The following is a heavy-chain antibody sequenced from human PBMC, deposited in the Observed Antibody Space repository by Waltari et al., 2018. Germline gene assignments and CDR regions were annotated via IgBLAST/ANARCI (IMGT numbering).Heavy chain of an antibody. J-gene: IGHJ6*02. V-gene: IGHV1-69*05. CDR1: GGTFSSYA. CDR3: AIKPYGDFLSGMDV. Sequence: QVQLVQSGAEVKKPGSSVKVSCKASGGTFSSYAISWVRQAPGQGLEWMGGIIPIFGTANYAQKFQGRVTITTDASTSTASMELSSLRSEDTAVYYCAIKPYGDFLSGMDVWGQGTTVTVSS. CDR2: IIPIFGTA. D-gene: IGHD4-17*01.